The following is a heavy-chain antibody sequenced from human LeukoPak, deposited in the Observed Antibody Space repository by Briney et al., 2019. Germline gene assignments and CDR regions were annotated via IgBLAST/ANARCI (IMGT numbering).Heavy chain of an antibody. CDR3: ARIVAAAGSDFDY. D-gene: IGHD6-13*01. CDR2: IYHSGST. J-gene: IGHJ4*02. Sequence: PSETLSLTCAVSGGSISSGGYSWSWIRQPPGKGLEWIGYIYHSGSTYYNPSLKSRVTISVDRSKNQFSLKLSSVTAADTAVYYCARIVAAAGSDFDYWGQGTLVTVSS. V-gene: IGHV4-30-2*01. CDR1: GGSISSGGYS.